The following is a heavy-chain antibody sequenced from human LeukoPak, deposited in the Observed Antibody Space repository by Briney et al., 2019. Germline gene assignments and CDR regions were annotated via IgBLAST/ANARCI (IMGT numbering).Heavy chain of an antibody. D-gene: IGHD2-8*02. CDR1: GFTFSSYA. V-gene: IGHV3-23*01. Sequence: GGSLRLSCAASGFTFSSYAMTWVRQAPGKGLEWVSTISGSGATTYYSDSVKGRFTVSRDNSKNTLYVQMNSLRAEDTAVYYCAKDRGFTGMKGGGSDCWGQGTLVTVSS. J-gene: IGHJ4*02. CDR2: ISGSGATT. CDR3: AKDRGFTGMKGGGSDC.